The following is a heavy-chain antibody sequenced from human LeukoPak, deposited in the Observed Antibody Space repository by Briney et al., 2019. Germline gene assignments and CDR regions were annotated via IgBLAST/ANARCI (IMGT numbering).Heavy chain of an antibody. CDR2: IKPSGGST. D-gene: IGHD2-15*01. CDR3: AREQLGYCSGGSCSRLDY. CDR1: VYTFTSYY. V-gene: IGHV1-46*01. Sequence: ASVKVSCKASVYTFTSYYMGWVRQAPAQGLEWMGIIKPSGGSTSYAQKFQGRVTMTRDMSTSTVYMELSSLRSEDTAVYYCAREQLGYCSGGSCSRLDYWGQGTLVTVSS. J-gene: IGHJ4*02.